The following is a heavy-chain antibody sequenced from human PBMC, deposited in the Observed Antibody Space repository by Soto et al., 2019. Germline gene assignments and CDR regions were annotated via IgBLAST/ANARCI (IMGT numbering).Heavy chain of an antibody. Sequence: GGSLRLSCAASGFTFSSYGMHWVRQAPGKGLEWVAVISYDGSNKYYADSVKGRFTISRDNSKNTLYLQMNSLRAEDTAVYYCAKDPQWSSGYYADYWGQGTLVTVSS. J-gene: IGHJ4*02. V-gene: IGHV3-30*18. CDR2: ISYDGSNK. CDR3: AKDPQWSSGYYADY. D-gene: IGHD3-22*01. CDR1: GFTFSSYG.